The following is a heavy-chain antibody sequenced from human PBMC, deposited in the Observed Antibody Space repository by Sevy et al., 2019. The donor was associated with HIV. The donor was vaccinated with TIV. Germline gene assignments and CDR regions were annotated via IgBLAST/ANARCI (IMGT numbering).Heavy chain of an antibody. D-gene: IGHD6-13*01. CDR3: ARKTGIAAAGTGIDY. Sequence: SETLSLTCAVSGDSISSNYWWNWVRQPPGKGLEWIGEIYHSGSTNYNASLKSRVTISIDKSKNQLFLRVSPVTAADTAMYYCARKTGIAAAGTGIDYWGQGTLVTVSS. CDR2: IYHSGST. V-gene: IGHV4-4*02. CDR1: GDSISSNYW. J-gene: IGHJ4*02.